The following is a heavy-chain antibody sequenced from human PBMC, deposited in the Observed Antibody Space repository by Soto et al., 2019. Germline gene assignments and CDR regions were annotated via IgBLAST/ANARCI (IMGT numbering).Heavy chain of an antibody. Sequence: QVQLVASGGGVVQPGRSLRLSCAASGFTFSNYGFHWVRQAPGKGLEWVAVIYGDGSKKYYVDSVKGRFTISRDNSRNIVYLQMNSVRGDETAVYYCARDYGDGSGCRFDYWGQGTLVTVSS. CDR3: ARDYGDGSGCRFDY. CDR1: GFTFSNYG. CDR2: IYGDGSKK. V-gene: IGHV3-33*01. D-gene: IGHD4-17*01. J-gene: IGHJ4*02.